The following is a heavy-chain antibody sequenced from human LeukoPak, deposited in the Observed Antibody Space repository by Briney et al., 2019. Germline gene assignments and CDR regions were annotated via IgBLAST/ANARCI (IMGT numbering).Heavy chain of an antibody. CDR3: ARDSHYQDGYNYPLDD. CDR2: INPNGGST. V-gene: IGHV1-46*01. CDR1: GGTFSSYA. D-gene: IGHD5-24*01. J-gene: IGHJ4*02. Sequence: ASVKVSCKASGGTFSSYAINWVRQAPGQGLEWMGIINPNGGSTSHAQKFEGRLAMTRDMSTSTVYMELSSLRSEDTAVYYCARDSHYQDGYNYPLDDWGQGTLVTVSS.